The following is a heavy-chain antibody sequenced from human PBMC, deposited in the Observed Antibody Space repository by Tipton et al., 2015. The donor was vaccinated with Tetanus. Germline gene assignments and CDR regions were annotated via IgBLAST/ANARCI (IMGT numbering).Heavy chain of an antibody. D-gene: IGHD1-14*01. CDR1: GASITGYY. CDR2: IHYAGST. CDR3: VNVTGDWFDP. J-gene: IGHJ5*02. Sequence: LRLSCTISGASITGYYWSWIRQSPGRGLEWIGYIHYAGSTNYNPSLKSRITISVDTSRNQFSLKMKTVIAADTAVYYCVNVTGDWFDPRGPGILVPLSS. V-gene: IGHV4-59*03.